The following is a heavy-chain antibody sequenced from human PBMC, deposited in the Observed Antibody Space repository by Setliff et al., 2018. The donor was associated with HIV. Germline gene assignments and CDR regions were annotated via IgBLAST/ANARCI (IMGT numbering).Heavy chain of an antibody. V-gene: IGHV1-2*02. Sequence: ASVKVPCKPSGYSFTNHYMHWVRQAPGQGLEWMGWINPNSGGTKFAQKFQGRVTMTRDTSISTAYIELSRLRSDDTAVYYCARGMDYYDTSGYYQYYFDYWGQGIPVTVSS. CDR2: INPNSGGT. CDR3: ARGMDYYDTSGYYQYYFDY. D-gene: IGHD3-22*01. CDR1: GYSFTNHY. J-gene: IGHJ4*02.